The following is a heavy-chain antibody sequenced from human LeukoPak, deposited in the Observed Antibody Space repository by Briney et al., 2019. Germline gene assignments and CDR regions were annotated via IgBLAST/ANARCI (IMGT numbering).Heavy chain of an antibody. J-gene: IGHJ3*02. CDR1: GDSINSYY. D-gene: IGHD5-24*01. V-gene: IGHV4-59*01. Sequence: SETLSPTCTVSGDSINSYYWNWIRQRPGKGLEWIGYIYYSGRTDYNPSLKSRVTISVDTSKHQFSMKLKSVTAADTAVYFCARGRWLPNAFDIWGQGTMVTVFS. CDR2: IYYSGRT. CDR3: ARGRWLPNAFDI.